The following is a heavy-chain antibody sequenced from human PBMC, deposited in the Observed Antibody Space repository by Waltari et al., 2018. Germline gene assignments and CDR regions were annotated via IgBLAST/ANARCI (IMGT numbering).Heavy chain of an antibody. Sequence: EVQLVESGGGLVKPGGSLRLPCAASGFTFSRNPMSWVRQAPGKWLGWVSSISSSSTYIYYADSVKGRFTISRDNAKNSLYLQMNSLRAEDTAVYYCARDFLSTVTKSFDPWGQGTLVTVSS. CDR3: ARDFLSTVTKSFDP. V-gene: IGHV3-21*01. CDR2: ISSSSTYI. D-gene: IGHD4-17*01. J-gene: IGHJ5*02. CDR1: GFTFSRNP.